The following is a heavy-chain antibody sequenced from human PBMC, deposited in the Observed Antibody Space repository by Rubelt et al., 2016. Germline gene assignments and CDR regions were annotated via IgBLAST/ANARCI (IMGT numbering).Heavy chain of an antibody. CDR3: ARGWIQLWEGYYYYGMDV. CDR2: IIPIFGTA. CDR1: GGTFSSYA. V-gene: IGHV1-69*01. D-gene: IGHD5-18*01. Sequence: QLVQSGAEVKKPGSSVKVSCKASGGTFSSYAISWVRQAPGQGLEWMGGIIPIFGTANYAQKFQGRVTITGDEFTSTAYMEPSSLRSEDTAVYYCARGWIQLWEGYYYYGMDVWGQGTTVTVSS. J-gene: IGHJ6*02.